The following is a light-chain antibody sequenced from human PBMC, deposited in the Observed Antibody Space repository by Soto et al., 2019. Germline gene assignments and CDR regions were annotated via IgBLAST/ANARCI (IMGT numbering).Light chain of an antibody. J-gene: IGKJ1*01. CDR3: QQRSNWPPWT. Sequence: EIVLTQCPATVSLSPGERATLSCRASQSVSSYLAWYQQKPGQAPRLLIYDASNRATGIPARFSGSGSGTDFTLTISSLEPEDFAVYYCQQRSNWPPWTFGQGTKVEIK. V-gene: IGKV3-11*01. CDR1: QSVSSY. CDR2: DAS.